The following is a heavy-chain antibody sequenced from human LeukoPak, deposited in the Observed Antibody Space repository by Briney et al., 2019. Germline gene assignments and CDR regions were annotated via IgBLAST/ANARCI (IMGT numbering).Heavy chain of an antibody. CDR3: ARGVTSPLDAFDI. CDR2: LYNSGST. D-gene: IGHD1-26*01. Sequence: SETLSLTCTVSGGSISSYYWNWMRQPPGKGLEWIGYLYNSGSTNYNPSLKSRLTISVDMSKNQLSLKLSPVTAADTAVYYCARGVTSPLDAFDIWGQGTTVTVSS. CDR1: GGSISSYY. V-gene: IGHV4-59*01. J-gene: IGHJ3*02.